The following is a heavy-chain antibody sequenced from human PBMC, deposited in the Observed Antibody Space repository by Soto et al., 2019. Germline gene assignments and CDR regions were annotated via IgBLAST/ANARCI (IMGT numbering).Heavy chain of an antibody. J-gene: IGHJ3*02. CDR3: ARQRLRWFGELLSNDAFDI. CDR2: IYYSGST. D-gene: IGHD3-10*01. CDR1: GGSISSYY. Sequence: QVQLQESGPGLVKPSETLSLTCTVSGGSISSYYWSWIRQPPGKGLEWIGYIYYSGSTNYNPSLKSRVTISVDTSKNQFSLKLSSVTAADTAVYYCARQRLRWFGELLSNDAFDIWGQGTMVTVSS. V-gene: IGHV4-59*08.